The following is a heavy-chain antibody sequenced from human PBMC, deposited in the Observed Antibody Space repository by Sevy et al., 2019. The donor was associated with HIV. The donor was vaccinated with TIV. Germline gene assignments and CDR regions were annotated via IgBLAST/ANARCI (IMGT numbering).Heavy chain of an antibody. CDR1: GFTFGSYW. V-gene: IGHV3-7*01. J-gene: IGHJ4*02. CDR3: ARLYSSSSGRGLDN. D-gene: IGHD6-6*01. Sequence: GESLKISCAASGFTFGSYWMTWVRQAPGKGLEWVANIKEDGSGRCYVDSVRGRFTVSRDNAKKTLYLQMNNLRGEDTALYYWARLYSSSSGRGLDNWGQGALVTVSS. CDR2: IKEDGSGR.